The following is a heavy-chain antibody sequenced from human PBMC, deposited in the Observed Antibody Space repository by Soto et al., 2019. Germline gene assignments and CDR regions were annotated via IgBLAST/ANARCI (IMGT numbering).Heavy chain of an antibody. V-gene: IGHV3-33*01. CDR2: IWYDGSNK. CDR3: ARGSLGNWFDP. D-gene: IGHD1-26*01. Sequence: QVQLVESGGGVVQPGRSLRLSCAASGFTFSSYGMHWVRQAPGKGLEWVAVIWYDGSNKYYADSVKGRFTISRDNSKNTLYLRMNSLRAEDTAVYYCARGSLGNWFDPWGQGTLVTVSS. CDR1: GFTFSSYG. J-gene: IGHJ5*02.